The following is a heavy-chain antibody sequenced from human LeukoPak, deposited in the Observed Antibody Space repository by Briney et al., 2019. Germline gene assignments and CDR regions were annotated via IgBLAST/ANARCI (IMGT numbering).Heavy chain of an antibody. CDR1: GFTFSSYS. CDR3: ARDWIGYCSSTSCDRVGYYYYGMDV. J-gene: IGHJ6*02. V-gene: IGHV3-21*01. Sequence: GGSLRLSCAASGFTFSSYSMNWVRQAPGKGLEGVSSISSSSSYIYYADSVKGRFTISRDNAKNSLYLQMNSLRAEDTAVYYCARDWIGYCSSTSCDRVGYYYYGMDVWGQGTTVTVSS. CDR2: ISSSSSYI. D-gene: IGHD2-2*02.